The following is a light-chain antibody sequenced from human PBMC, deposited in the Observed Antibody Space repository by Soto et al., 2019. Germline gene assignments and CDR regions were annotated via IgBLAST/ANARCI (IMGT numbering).Light chain of an antibody. Sequence: EIVLTQSPGTLSLSPGERATLSCMASQTLTTRFLAWYQQKPGQAPRLLIYGASSRATGIPDRFSGSGSGTEYTLTISRLEPEDFAVYSCQQYAGLPYTFGQGTNLEIK. CDR1: QTLTTRF. CDR3: QQYAGLPYT. V-gene: IGKV3-20*01. CDR2: GAS. J-gene: IGKJ2*01.